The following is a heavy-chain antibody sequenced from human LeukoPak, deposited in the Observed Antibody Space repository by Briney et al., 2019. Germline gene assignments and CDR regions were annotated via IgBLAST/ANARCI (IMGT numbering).Heavy chain of an antibody. CDR1: GFTFSSYE. D-gene: IGHD3-3*02. Sequence: PGGSLRLSCAGSGFTFSSYEMNWVRQAPGKGLEWVSYIDNSGETRYYADSVKGRFTISRDNAKDSLYLQMNSLRAEDTAVYYCARDSGKGISPKEGCFDYWGQGTLVTVSS. CDR3: ARDSGKGISPKEGCFDY. CDR2: IDNSGETR. J-gene: IGHJ4*02. V-gene: IGHV3-48*03.